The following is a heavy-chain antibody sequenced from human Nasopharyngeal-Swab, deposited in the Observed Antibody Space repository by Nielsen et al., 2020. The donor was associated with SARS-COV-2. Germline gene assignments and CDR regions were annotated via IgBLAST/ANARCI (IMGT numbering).Heavy chain of an antibody. Sequence: GEFLKISCAASGFTFSSYWMSWVRQAPGKGLEWVANIKQDGSEKYYVDSVKGRFTISRDNAKNSLYLQMNSLRAEDTAVYYCARDLPTYSDWFDPWGQGTLVTVSS. V-gene: IGHV3-7*01. D-gene: IGHD2-21*01. CDR3: ARDLPTYSDWFDP. CDR1: GFTFSSYW. J-gene: IGHJ5*02. CDR2: IKQDGSEK.